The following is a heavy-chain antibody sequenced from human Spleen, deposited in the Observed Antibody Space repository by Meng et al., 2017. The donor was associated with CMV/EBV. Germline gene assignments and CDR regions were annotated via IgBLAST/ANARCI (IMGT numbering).Heavy chain of an antibody. CDR3: ARGRTPTDY. V-gene: IGHV4-61*01. CDR1: GCPVSSANFH. J-gene: IGHJ4*02. Sequence: LTCTVSGCPVSSANFHWNWIRQPPGKGLEWIGYIYYSESTTYTPSLKSRLTISVDTSKNQFSLKLSSVTTADTAVYYCARGRTPTDYWGQGTLVTVSS. CDR2: IYYSEST.